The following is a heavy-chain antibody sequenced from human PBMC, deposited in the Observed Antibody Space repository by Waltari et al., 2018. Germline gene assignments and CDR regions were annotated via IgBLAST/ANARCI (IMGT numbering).Heavy chain of an antibody. D-gene: IGHD3-22*01. CDR3: ARDFDYYENSGYYYDYFDY. V-gene: IGHV1-3*01. J-gene: IGHJ4*02. CDR2: INASNGNT. Sequence: QVQLVQSGAEVKKPGASVKVSCRASGYTFTSYTMHWLRQAPGQRLEWMGWINASNGNTKYSQKFQGRVTITSDTSATTAYMELSSLRSEDTAVYYCARDFDYYENSGYYYDYFDYWGQGTLVTVSS. CDR1: GYTFTSYT.